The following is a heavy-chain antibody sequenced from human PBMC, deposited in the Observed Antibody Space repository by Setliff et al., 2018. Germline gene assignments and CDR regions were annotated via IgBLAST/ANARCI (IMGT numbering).Heavy chain of an antibody. J-gene: IGHJ6*03. D-gene: IGHD2-2*02. CDR1: GFTFSSYS. Sequence: GGSLRLSCAASGFTFSSYSMNWVRQAPGKGLEWVSSISSSSSYIYYADSVKGRFTVSRDNAKNSLYLQMNSLRADDAAVYYCARSSAPIKRDYMDVWGKGTTVTVSS. CDR3: ARSSAPIKRDYMDV. V-gene: IGHV3-21*01. CDR2: ISSSSSYI.